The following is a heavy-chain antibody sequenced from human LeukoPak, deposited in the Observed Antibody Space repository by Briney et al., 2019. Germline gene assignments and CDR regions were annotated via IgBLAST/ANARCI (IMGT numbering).Heavy chain of an antibody. Sequence: SETLSPTCTVSGGSISSYYWTWIRQPAGKGLEWIGRIYTSGNTGYNPSLKSRVTMSVDASKNQFSLNLSSVTAADTAVYYCARVDLRAAFFDYWGQGTLVTVSS. CDR3: ARVDLRAAFFDY. D-gene: IGHD2-15*01. CDR1: GGSISSYY. J-gene: IGHJ4*02. V-gene: IGHV4-4*07. CDR2: IYTSGNT.